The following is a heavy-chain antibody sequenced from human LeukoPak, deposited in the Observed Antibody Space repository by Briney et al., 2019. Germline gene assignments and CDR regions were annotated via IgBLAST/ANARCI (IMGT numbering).Heavy chain of an antibody. V-gene: IGHV3-23*01. CDR1: GFIFRSSS. CDR3: AKRPAAVRGVIPYVDY. J-gene: IGHJ4*02. D-gene: IGHD3-10*02. Sequence: PGGSLRLSCAASGFIFRSSSMSWVRQVPGKGLEWVSTISASAGNISYADSVKGRFTISRDNSKITLFLQMNSLRAEDTAIYYCAKRPAAVRGVIPYVDYWGQGTLVTVSS. CDR2: ISASAGNI.